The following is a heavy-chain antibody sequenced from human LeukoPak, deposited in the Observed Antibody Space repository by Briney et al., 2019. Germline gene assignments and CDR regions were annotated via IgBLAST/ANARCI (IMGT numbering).Heavy chain of an antibody. J-gene: IGHJ4*02. CDR1: GFTFSSYA. CDR3: ARGSTYYDSSGQVPFDY. CDR2: ISGSGGST. D-gene: IGHD3-22*01. V-gene: IGHV3-23*01. Sequence: GGSLRLSCAASGFTFSSYAMSWVRQAPGKGLEWVSAISGSGGSTYYADSVKGRFTISRDNSKNSLYLQMNSLRAEDTAVYYCARGSTYYDSSGQVPFDYWGQGTLVTVSS.